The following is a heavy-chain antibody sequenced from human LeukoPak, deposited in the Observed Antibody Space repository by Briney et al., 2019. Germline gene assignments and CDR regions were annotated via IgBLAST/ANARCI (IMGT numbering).Heavy chain of an antibody. CDR3: AKDKAGYSSRTNDY. Sequence: SGGSLRLSCAASRFTFSTYAMSWVRQAPGKGLEWVSAISGSGGSTYYADSVKGRFTISRDNSKNTLYLQMNSLRAEDTAVYYCAKDKAGYSSRTNDYWGQGTLVTVSS. D-gene: IGHD6-19*01. J-gene: IGHJ4*02. CDR1: RFTFSTYA. CDR2: ISGSGGST. V-gene: IGHV3-23*01.